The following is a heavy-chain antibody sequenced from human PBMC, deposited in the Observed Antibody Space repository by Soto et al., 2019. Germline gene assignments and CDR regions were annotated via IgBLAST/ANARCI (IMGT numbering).Heavy chain of an antibody. J-gene: IGHJ4*02. CDR1: GGSIRCPD. CDR3: ARSVAVPGAHIDY. CDR2: VYYTGST. V-gene: IGHV4-59*11. D-gene: IGHD6-19*01. Sequence: SEPLSLSKSVAGGSIRCPDGSWIRQSPGKGLEWLGYVYYTGSTNYSPSLRSRVSISVDTSKNEFSLRLSSVTAADTAVYFCARSVAVPGAHIDYWGQGTQVTVSS.